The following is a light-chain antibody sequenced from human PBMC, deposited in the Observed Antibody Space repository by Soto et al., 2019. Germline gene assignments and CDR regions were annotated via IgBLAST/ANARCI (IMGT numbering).Light chain of an antibody. Sequence: EIVMTQSPATLSVSPGERATLSCRANQSVASDFAWYQQEPGQAPTLLICDASTRASGVPARFSGRGSGTECTLTISSLQSEDFAVYYCQQYNYWPQTFGQGTKVDIK. CDR3: QQYNYWPQT. V-gene: IGKV3-15*01. J-gene: IGKJ1*01. CDR1: QSVASD. CDR2: DAS.